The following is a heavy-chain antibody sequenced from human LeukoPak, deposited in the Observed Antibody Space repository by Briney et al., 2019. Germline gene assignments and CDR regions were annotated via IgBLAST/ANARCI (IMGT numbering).Heavy chain of an antibody. Sequence: ASVKVSCKVSGYALTELSMHWVRQAPGKGLEWMGGFDPEDGETIYAQKFQGRVTMTEDTSTDTAYMELSSLRSEDTAVYYCATEGYCSSTSCPRHYWGQGTLVTVSS. V-gene: IGHV1-24*01. CDR1: GYALTELS. CDR2: FDPEDGET. D-gene: IGHD2-2*01. J-gene: IGHJ4*02. CDR3: ATEGYCSSTSCPRHY.